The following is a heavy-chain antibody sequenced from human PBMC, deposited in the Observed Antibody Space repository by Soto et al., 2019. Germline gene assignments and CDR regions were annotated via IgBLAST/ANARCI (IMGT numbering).Heavy chain of an antibody. CDR3: ARDATPYYDFWSGYLSWVDY. V-gene: IGHV3-7*01. J-gene: IGHJ4*02. Sequence: GGSLRLSCAASGFTFSSYWMSWVRQAPGKGLEWVANIKQDGSEKYYVDSVKGRFTISRENAKNSLYLQMNSLRAEDTAVYYCARDATPYYDFWSGYLSWVDYWGQGTLVTVSS. D-gene: IGHD3-3*01. CDR1: GFTFSSYW. CDR2: IKQDGSEK.